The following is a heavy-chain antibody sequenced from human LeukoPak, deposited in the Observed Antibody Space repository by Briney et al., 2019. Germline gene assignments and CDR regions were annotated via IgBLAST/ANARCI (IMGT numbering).Heavy chain of an antibody. V-gene: IGHV4-34*01. CDR3: ARQSGIAAAGIRGGMDV. J-gene: IGHJ6*04. D-gene: IGHD6-13*01. Sequence: SETLSLTCAVYGGSFSGYYWSWIRQPPGKGLEWIGEINHSGSTNYNPSLKSRVTISVDTSKNQFSLKLSSVTAADTAVYYCARQSGIAAAGIRGGMDVWGKGTTVTVSS. CDR1: GGSFSGYY. CDR2: INHSGST.